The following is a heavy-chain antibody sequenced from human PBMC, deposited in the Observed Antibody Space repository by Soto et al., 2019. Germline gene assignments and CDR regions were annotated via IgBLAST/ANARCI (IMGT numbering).Heavy chain of an antibody. J-gene: IGHJ4*02. CDR2: IYNGGST. D-gene: IGHD6-19*01. V-gene: IGHV4-59*03. Sequence: QLQLQESGPGLVKPSETMSLTCTASGGSISSYYWSWIRQPPGKALEWIGHIYNGGSTNYNPSLKGRVIISVDMSKNQLSLKLSSVTAADTAVYYCAQSTGWPGFDYWGQGALVTVSS. CDR3: AQSTGWPGFDY. CDR1: GGSISSYY.